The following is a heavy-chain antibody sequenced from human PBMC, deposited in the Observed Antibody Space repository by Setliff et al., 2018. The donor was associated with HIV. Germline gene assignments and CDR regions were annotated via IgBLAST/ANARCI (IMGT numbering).Heavy chain of an antibody. CDR2: IYYSGGT. D-gene: IGHD3-3*01. J-gene: IGHJ4*02. Sequence: SETLSLTCTVSGGSISSGGYYWSWIRQHPGKGLEWIGYIYYSGGTYYNPSLKSRVTISVDTSKNQFSLKLTSVTAADTAIYYCARGVNFDYWAREPRSPSPQ. CDR1: GGSISSGGYY. CDR3: ARGVNFDY. V-gene: IGHV4-31*03.